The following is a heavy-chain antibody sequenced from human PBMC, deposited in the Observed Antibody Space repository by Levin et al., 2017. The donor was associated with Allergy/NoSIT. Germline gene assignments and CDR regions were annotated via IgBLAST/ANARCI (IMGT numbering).Heavy chain of an antibody. CDR3: ARGRGYYMDV. J-gene: IGHJ6*03. V-gene: IGHV1-8*01. Sequence: GESLKISCKASGYTFTSYDINWVRQATGQGLEWMGWMNPNSGNTGYAQKFQGRVTMTRNTSISTAYMELSSLRSEDTAVYYCARGRGYYMDVWGKGTTVTVSS. CDR1: GYTFTSYD. CDR2: MNPNSGNT.